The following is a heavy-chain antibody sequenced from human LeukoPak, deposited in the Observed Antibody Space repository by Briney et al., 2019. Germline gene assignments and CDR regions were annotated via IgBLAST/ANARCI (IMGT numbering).Heavy chain of an antibody. Sequence: ASVKVSCKASGYTFTGYYMHWVRQAPGQGLEWMGWINLNSGGTNYAQKFQGRVTMTRDTSISTAYMELSRLRSDDTAVYYCARDRVDTMMIGGSVYWGQGTLVTVSS. CDR2: INLNSGGT. J-gene: IGHJ4*02. D-gene: IGHD3-22*01. CDR3: ARDRVDTMMIGGSVY. CDR1: GYTFTGYY. V-gene: IGHV1-2*02.